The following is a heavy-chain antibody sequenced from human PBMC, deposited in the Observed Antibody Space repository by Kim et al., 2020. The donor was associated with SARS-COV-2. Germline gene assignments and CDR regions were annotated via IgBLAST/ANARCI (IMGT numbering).Heavy chain of an antibody. CDR3: ARDGGYCSSTSCYPDVGDY. J-gene: IGHJ4*02. CDR2: ISYDGSNK. CDR1: GFTFSSYG. D-gene: IGHD2-2*01. V-gene: IGHV3-33*05. Sequence: GGSLRLSCAASGFTFSSYGMHWVRQAPGKGLEWVAVISYDGSNKYYADSVKGRFTISRDNSKNTLYLQMNSLRAEDTAVYYCARDGGYCSSTSCYPDVGDYWGQGTLVTVSS.